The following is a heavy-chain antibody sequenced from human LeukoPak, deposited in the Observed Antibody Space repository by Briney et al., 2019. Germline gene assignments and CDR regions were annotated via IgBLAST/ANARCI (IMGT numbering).Heavy chain of an antibody. CDR3: ARPSITIFGVDPGAFDI. CDR1: GGTFSSYA. Sequence: SVKVSCKASGGTFSSYAISWVRQAPGQGLEWMGRIIPIFGTANYAQKFQGRVTITTDESTSTAYMGLSSLRSADTAVYYCARPSITIFGVDPGAFDIWGQGTMVTVSS. CDR2: IIPIFGTA. D-gene: IGHD3-3*01. V-gene: IGHV1-69*05. J-gene: IGHJ3*02.